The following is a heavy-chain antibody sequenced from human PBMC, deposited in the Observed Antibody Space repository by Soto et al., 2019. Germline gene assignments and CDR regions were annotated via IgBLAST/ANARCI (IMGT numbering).Heavy chain of an antibody. CDR1: GASISSTTSGNW. CDR2: IYHSGST. D-gene: IGHD1-26*01. Sequence: QVQLQESGPGLVRPSGTLSLTCAVSGASISSTTSGNWWSWVRQPPGKGLEWIGEIYHSGSTNYNPSLKSRVTMSVGKSKDQFSLKLTSVTAADTAVYYCARMVGATLVDFWGQGTLDTVSS. V-gene: IGHV4-4*02. J-gene: IGHJ4*02. CDR3: ARMVGATLVDF.